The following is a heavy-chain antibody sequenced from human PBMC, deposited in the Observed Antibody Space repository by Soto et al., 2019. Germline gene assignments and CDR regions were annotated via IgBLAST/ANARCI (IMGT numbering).Heavy chain of an antibody. J-gene: IGHJ4*02. V-gene: IGHV5-51*01. CDR3: ARHPNYYDSSGYYYSDY. CDR1: EFXFIDHW. D-gene: IGHD3-22*01. CDR2: IYPGDSKN. Sequence: EXLKISYKGSEFXFIDHWICWLRHIPGKGLEWIGIIYPGDSKNRYTPSFQCQVTISADKSISTAFLHWSSLKSSDTAMYYFARHPNYYDSSGYYYSDYWGQGTLGTVSS.